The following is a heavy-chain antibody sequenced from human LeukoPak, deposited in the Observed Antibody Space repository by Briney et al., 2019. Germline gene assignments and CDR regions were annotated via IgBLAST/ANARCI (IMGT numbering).Heavy chain of an antibody. D-gene: IGHD3-10*01. CDR2: ISSSSSYI. CDR1: GFTFSSYS. J-gene: IGHJ5*02. V-gene: IGHV3-21*01. CDR3: ARGPYGSGFLNWFDP. Sequence: GGSLRLSCAASGFTFSSYSMNWVRQAPGKGLEWVSSISSSSSYIYYADSMKGRFTISRDNAKNSLYLQMNSLRAEDTAVYYCARGPYGSGFLNWFDPWGQGTLVTVSS.